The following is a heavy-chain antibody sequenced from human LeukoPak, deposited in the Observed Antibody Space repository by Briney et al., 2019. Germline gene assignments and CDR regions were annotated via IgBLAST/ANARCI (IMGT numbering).Heavy chain of an antibody. Sequence: PSQTLSLTCAVSGGSISSGGYSWSWIRQPPGKGLEWIGYIYHSGSTYYNPSLKSRVTISVDRSKNQFSLKLSSVTAAGTAGYYXXXSDYGDEYYFDYWGQGTLVTVSS. CDR2: IYHSGST. J-gene: IGHJ4*02. V-gene: IGHV4-30-2*01. CDR3: XXSDYGDEYYFDY. CDR1: GGSISSGGYS. D-gene: IGHD4-17*01.